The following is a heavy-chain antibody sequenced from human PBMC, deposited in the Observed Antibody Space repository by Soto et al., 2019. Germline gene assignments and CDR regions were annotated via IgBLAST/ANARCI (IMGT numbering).Heavy chain of an antibody. V-gene: IGHV1-69*13. Sequence: SVKVSCKASGGTFSNHAISWVRQAPGQGLEWVGGIIPMFPTADYAQRFQGRVTITADDSTTTVYMELSGLRSEDTAMYYCARDDATYCGGDCYRYFYYGMDVWGQGTAVTVSS. D-gene: IGHD2-21*02. CDR2: IIPMFPTA. CDR3: ARDDATYCGGDCYRYFYYGMDV. J-gene: IGHJ6*02. CDR1: GGTFSNHA.